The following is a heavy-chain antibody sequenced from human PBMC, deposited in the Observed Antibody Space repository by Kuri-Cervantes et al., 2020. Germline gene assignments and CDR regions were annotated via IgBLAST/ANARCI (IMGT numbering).Heavy chain of an antibody. CDR3: ARDRDITARGNFDY. Sequence: SQTLSLTCAVSGGSISSSSYYWGWIRQPPGKGLEWIGEINHSGSTNYNPSLKSRVTISLGTSQNQFSLKLSSVTAADTAVYYCARDRDITARGNFDYWGQGTLVTVSS. J-gene: IGHJ4*02. CDR2: INHSGST. V-gene: IGHV4-39*07. CDR1: GGSISSSSYY. D-gene: IGHD5-24*01.